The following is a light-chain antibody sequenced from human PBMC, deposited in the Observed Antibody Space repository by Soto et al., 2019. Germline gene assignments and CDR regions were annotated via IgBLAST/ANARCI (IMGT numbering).Light chain of an antibody. CDR2: DVR. CDR1: SSDIGGYNF. Sequence: QSALTQPASVSGSPGQSITISSTGTSSDIGGYNFVSWYQQHPGKAPKFIIYDVRNRPSGVSNRFSGSRSGNTASLTISGLQAEDEADYYCSSYTSSSTVIFGGGTQLTVL. CDR3: SSYTSSSTVI. V-gene: IGLV2-14*03. J-gene: IGLJ2*01.